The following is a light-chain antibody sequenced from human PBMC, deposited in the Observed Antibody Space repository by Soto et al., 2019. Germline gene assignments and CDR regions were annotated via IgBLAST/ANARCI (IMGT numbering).Light chain of an antibody. CDR2: WAS. CDR1: QSVLYNSNTKNY. CDR3: QQYESTPPT. V-gene: IGKV4-1*01. Sequence: DIVMTQSQDSLAVSLGERATINCKSSQSVLYNSNTKNYLAWYQQRPGQPPKLLIYWASTRESGVPDRFSGSGSGTDFTLTITSLQAEDVAVYYCQQYESTPPTFGQGTKLEIK. J-gene: IGKJ2*01.